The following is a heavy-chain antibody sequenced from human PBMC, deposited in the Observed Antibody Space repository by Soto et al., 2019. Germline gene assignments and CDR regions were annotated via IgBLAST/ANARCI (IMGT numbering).Heavy chain of an antibody. D-gene: IGHD2-15*01. V-gene: IGHV4-30-2*01. CDR2: IYHSGST. CDR1: GGSISSGGYF. J-gene: IGHJ4*02. Sequence: SETLSLTCAVSGGSISSGGYFWRWIRQPPGKGLEWIGYIYHSGSTYYNPSLKSRVTISVDRSKNQFSLKLSSVTAADTAVYYCARGQVVAAQHWGQGTLVTVSS. CDR3: ARGQVVAAQH.